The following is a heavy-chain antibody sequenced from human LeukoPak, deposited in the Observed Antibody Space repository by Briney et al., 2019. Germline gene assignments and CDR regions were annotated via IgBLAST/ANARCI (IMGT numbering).Heavy chain of an antibody. J-gene: IGHJ4*02. Sequence: KPSETLSLTCTVSGGSISNYFWSWIRQPPGKGLECIGYIYYSDSTNYNPSLKSRVTISVDTSKNQFSLKLSSVTAADTAVYYCARVVHGDYFDYWGQGSLVTVSS. CDR3: ARVVHGDYFDY. V-gene: IGHV4-59*01. CDR2: IYYSDST. CDR1: GGSISNYF. D-gene: IGHD2-8*01.